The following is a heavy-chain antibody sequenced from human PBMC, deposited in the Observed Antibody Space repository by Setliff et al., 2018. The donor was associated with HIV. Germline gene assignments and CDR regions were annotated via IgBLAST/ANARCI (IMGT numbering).Heavy chain of an antibody. CDR2: IHHSGGT. D-gene: IGHD6-13*01. CDR1: YGSISGHY. J-gene: IGHJ4*02. V-gene: IGHV4-59*11. CDR3: ARLPDTNSWPFDH. Sequence: SETLSLTCTVSYGSISGHYWTWIRQPAGKGLEWIGYIHHSGGTQYNPSLMSRLTMSVDSSKNQFFLSLSSVTAADTAVYYCARLPDTNSWPFDHWARGTLVTVSS.